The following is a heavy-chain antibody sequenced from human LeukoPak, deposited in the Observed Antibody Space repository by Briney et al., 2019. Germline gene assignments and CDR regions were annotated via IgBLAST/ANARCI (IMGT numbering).Heavy chain of an antibody. CDR2: ISSSGSTI. CDR3: ARDLRKVEATKDY. V-gene: IGHV3-11*04. D-gene: IGHD1-1*01. Sequence: GGSLRLSCAASGFTFSDYYMSWIRQAPGKGLEWVSYISSSGSTIYYADSVKGRFTISRDNAKNSVYLQLNSLRAEDTAVYYCARDLRKVEATKDYWGQGTLVTVSS. J-gene: IGHJ4*02. CDR1: GFTFSDYY.